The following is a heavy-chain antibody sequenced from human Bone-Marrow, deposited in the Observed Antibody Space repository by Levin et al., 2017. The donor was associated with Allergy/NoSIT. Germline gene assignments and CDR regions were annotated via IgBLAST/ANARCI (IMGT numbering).Heavy chain of an antibody. CDR3: AKLRIAIFGVNYDIFPADYFDS. CDR1: GFTFSNYG. V-gene: IGHV3-30*18. J-gene: IGHJ4*01. D-gene: IGHD3-3*01. Sequence: GESLKISCAASGFTFSNYGMHWVRQAPGKGLEWVAIISYDGSNKYYADSVKGRFTISRDNSKNTLYLQVNSLRAEDTAVYYCAKLRIAIFGVNYDIFPADYFDSWGQGTLVTVSS. CDR2: ISYDGSNK.